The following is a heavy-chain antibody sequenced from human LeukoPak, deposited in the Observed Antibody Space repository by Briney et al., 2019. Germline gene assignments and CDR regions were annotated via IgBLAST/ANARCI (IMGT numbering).Heavy chain of an antibody. CDR2: IDPGEKDN. CDR3: AREVAVGIGAYNH. V-gene: IGHV3-7*01. Sequence: GGSLRLSCVASGFTFSSYYMSWVRRAPGKGLEWVAHIDPGEKDNYYVDSVKGRFTIATDTAKNYLYLQVLSLRAEDTAVYYCAREVAVGIGAYNHWGQGTLVTVSS. D-gene: IGHD6-13*01. J-gene: IGHJ5*02. CDR1: GFTFSSYY.